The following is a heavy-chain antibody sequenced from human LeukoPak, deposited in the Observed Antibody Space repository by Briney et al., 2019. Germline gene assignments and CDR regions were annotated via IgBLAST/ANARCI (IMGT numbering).Heavy chain of an antibody. Sequence: GGSLRLSCAASGFTFSSYEMNWVRQAPGKGLEWVSYISSSGSTIYYADSVKGRFTISRDNAKNSLYLQMNSLRAEDTAVYYCAKDRLYSYGRTPLNGWGQGTLVTVSS. D-gene: IGHD5-18*01. CDR3: AKDRLYSYGRTPLNG. CDR1: GFTFSSYE. V-gene: IGHV3-48*03. J-gene: IGHJ4*02. CDR2: ISSSGSTI.